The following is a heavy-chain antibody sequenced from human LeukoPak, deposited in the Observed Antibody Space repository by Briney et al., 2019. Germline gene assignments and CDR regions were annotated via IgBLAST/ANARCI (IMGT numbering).Heavy chain of an antibody. J-gene: IGHJ3*02. CDR1: GFTFSSYW. CDR2: INSDGSST. V-gene: IGHV3-74*01. CDR3: ARDSYCSSTSCYTGVAFDI. Sequence: GGSLRLSCAASGFTFSSYWMHWVRQAPGKGLVWVSRINSDGSSTSYADSVKGRFTISRDNAKNTLYLQMNSLRAEDTAVYYCARDSYCSSTSCYTGVAFDIWGQGTIVTVSS. D-gene: IGHD2-2*02.